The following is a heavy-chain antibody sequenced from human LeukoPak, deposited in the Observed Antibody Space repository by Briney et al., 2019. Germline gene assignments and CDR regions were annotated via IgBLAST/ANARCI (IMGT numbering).Heavy chain of an antibody. V-gene: IGHV3-7*01. D-gene: IGHD3-10*01. CDR1: GFTFSSYW. J-gene: IGHJ4*02. Sequence: GGSLRLSCAASGFTFSSYWMSWVRQAPGKGLEWVANIKQDGSEKYYVDSVKGRFTISRDNAKNSLYLQMNSLRAEDTAVYYCARDLGGSGNYYAPFDYWGQGTLVTVSS. CDR3: ARDLGGSGNYYAPFDY. CDR2: IKQDGSEK.